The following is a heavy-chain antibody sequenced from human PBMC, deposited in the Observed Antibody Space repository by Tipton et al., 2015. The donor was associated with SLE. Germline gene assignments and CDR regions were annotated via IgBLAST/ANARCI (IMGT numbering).Heavy chain of an antibody. J-gene: IGHJ4*02. Sequence: GQLVQSGAEVKKPGESLQISCKGSGYSFTSYWIGWVRQMPGKGLEWMGIIYPGDSDTRYSPSFQGQVTISAAKSISTAYLQWSSLKASDTAMYYWARHPPRSSSRSSVDYWGQGTLVTVSS. CDR1: GYSFTSYW. D-gene: IGHD6-13*01. CDR2: IYPGDSDT. V-gene: IGHV5-51*01. CDR3: ARHPPRSSSRSSVDY.